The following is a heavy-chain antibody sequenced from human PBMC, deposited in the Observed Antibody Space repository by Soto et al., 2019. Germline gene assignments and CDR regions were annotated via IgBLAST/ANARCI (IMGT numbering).Heavy chain of an antibody. Sequence: QVQLVQSGAEGKKPGASVKVSCKASGYTFTSYGISWVRQAPGQGLEWMGWISAYNGNTNYAQKLQGRVTMTTDTSTSTAYRELRSLRADDTAVYYCARASGSAYWFDPWGQGTLVTVSS. CDR1: GYTFTSYG. D-gene: IGHD1-26*01. V-gene: IGHV1-18*01. CDR3: ARASGSAYWFDP. J-gene: IGHJ5*02. CDR2: ISAYNGNT.